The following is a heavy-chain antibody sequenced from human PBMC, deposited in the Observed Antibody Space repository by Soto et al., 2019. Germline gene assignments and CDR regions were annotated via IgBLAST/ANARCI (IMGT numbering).Heavy chain of an antibody. Sequence: GGTLRLSCADSGVTFSSYDMHWDRKAPGKGLERVAVISFDGSNKYYENSAKGRFTISRDNSKSNLYLQMNSPIAEDTAVYYFTRSLLRITGTYYSMDLWGQGIPVTVSS. CDR2: ISFDGSNK. V-gene: IGHV3-30*03. J-gene: IGHJ6*02. D-gene: IGHD1-20*01. CDR1: GVTFSSYD. CDR3: TRSLLRITGTYYSMDL.